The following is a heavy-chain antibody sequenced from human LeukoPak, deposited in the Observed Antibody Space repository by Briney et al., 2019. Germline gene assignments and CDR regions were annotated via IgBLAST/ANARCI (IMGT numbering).Heavy chain of an antibody. Sequence: ASVKVSCKASGYDFSTFGISWVRQAPGEGLEWMGWISAYHGKTNFPQRFQGRVTLTTETSTSTAYMELSSLRSEDTAVYYCARMAASSDWFDPWGQGTLVTVSS. D-gene: IGHD6-25*01. J-gene: IGHJ5*02. V-gene: IGHV1-18*01. CDR1: GYDFSTFG. CDR3: ARMAASSDWFDP. CDR2: ISAYHGKT.